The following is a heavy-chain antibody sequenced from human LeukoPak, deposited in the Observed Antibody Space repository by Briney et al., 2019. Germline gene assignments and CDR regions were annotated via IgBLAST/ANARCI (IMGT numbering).Heavy chain of an antibody. Sequence: ASETLSFTCAVSGGSISSNNWWGWVRPPPGKGLEWIGEIYHSGSPNYNPSLKSRVTISVDKSRNHFSLNLSSVTAADTAVYYCARVNINNWHSCDYWGQGTLVTVSS. D-gene: IGHD1-1*01. CDR1: GGSISSNNW. CDR2: IYHSGSP. J-gene: IGHJ4*02. CDR3: ARVNINNWHSCDY. V-gene: IGHV4-4*02.